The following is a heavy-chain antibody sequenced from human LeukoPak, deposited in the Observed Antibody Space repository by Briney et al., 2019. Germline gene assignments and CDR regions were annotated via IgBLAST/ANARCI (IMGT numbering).Heavy chain of an antibody. Sequence: ASVKVSCKASGYTFTGYYMHWVRQAPGKGLEWMGGFDPEDGETIYAQKFQGRVTMTEDTSTDTAYMELSSLRSEDTAVYYCATGTVTTAYWGQGTLVTVSS. J-gene: IGHJ4*02. V-gene: IGHV1-24*01. D-gene: IGHD4-17*01. CDR3: ATGTVTTAY. CDR2: FDPEDGET. CDR1: GYTFTGYY.